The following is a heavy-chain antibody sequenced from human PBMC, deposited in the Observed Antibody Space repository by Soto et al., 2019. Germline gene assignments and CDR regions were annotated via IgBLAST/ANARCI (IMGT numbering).Heavy chain of an antibody. J-gene: IGHJ5*02. CDR1: GGSICSYY. Sequence: SETLSLTCTVSGGSICSYYWAWIRQPPGEGLEWIGSIYHTGNAYYNPSLKSRVTIFVDTSKNQFSLKLTSVTAADTALYYCARDYFGSSDYTTTWFDPWGQGNLVTVSS. D-gene: IGHD3-22*01. CDR2: IYHTGNA. V-gene: IGHV4-39*01. CDR3: ARDYFGSSDYTTTWFDP.